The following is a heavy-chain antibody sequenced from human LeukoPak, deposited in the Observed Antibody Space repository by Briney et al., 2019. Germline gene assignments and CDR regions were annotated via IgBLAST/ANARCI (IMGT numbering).Heavy chain of an antibody. CDR1: GCIFTSYG. CDR3: ARDSVVTASYFDY. CDR2: ISAHNGDT. J-gene: IGHJ4*02. D-gene: IGHD2-21*02. V-gene: IGHV1-18*01. Sequence: GASVKVSCKASGCIFTSYGFSWVRQAPGQGLGWMGWISAHNGDTKYAQKFQGRVTMTTDTSTSTAYMELRSLTSDDTAVYYCARDSVVTASYFDYWGQGTLVTVSS.